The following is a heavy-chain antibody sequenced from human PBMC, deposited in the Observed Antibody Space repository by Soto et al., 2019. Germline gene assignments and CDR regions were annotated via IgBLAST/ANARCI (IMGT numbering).Heavy chain of an antibody. CDR2: ISSSGGST. V-gene: IGHV3-48*03. CDR1: GFTLSNYE. Sequence: DVQLVKSGGGLVQPGGSLRLSCAASGFTLSNYEMNWVRQAPGKGLAWLSHISSSGGSTSYADSVKGRFTISSDNANNSLYLQMSSLRAEDTAVYYCARGYSGGWSRGGYFDLCCQGSLFTVSS. D-gene: IGHD6-19*01. J-gene: IGHJ4*02. CDR3: ARGYSGGWSRGGYFDL.